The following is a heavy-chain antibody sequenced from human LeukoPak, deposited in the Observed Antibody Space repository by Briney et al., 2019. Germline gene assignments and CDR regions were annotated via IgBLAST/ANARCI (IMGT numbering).Heavy chain of an antibody. J-gene: IGHJ4*02. CDR3: ARGRIAARPKNRLYFDY. V-gene: IGHV4-34*01. CDR2: INHSGST. Sequence: SETLSLTCAVYGGSLSGYYWSWIRQPPGKGLEWIGEINHSGSTNYNPSLKSRVTISVDTSKNQFSLKLSSVTTADTAVYYCARGRIAARPKNRLYFDYWGQGTLVTVSS. CDR1: GGSLSGYY. D-gene: IGHD6-6*01.